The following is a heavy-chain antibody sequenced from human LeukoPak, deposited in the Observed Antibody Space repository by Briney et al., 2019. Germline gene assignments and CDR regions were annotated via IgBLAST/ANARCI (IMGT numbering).Heavy chain of an antibody. V-gene: IGHV4-61*01. CDR1: GGSVSSGSYY. D-gene: IGHD6-19*01. J-gene: IGHJ5*02. Sequence: SETLSLTCTVSGGSVSSGSYYWSWIRQPPGKGLEWIGYIYYSGSTNYNPSLKSRVTISVDTSKNQFSLKLSSVTAADTAVYYCARTIAVAGTCWFDPWGQGTLVTVSS. CDR3: ARTIAVAGTCWFDP. CDR2: IYYSGST.